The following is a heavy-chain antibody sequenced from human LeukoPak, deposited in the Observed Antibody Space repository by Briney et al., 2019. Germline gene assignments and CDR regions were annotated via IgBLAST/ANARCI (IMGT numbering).Heavy chain of an antibody. CDR2: INWNGGST. CDR3: ARSSMIRGVRDFFYFDY. D-gene: IGHD3-10*01. J-gene: IGHJ4*02. V-gene: IGHV3-20*04. Sequence: PGGSLRLSCAASGFTFDDYGMSWVRQAPGKGLEWVSGINWNGGSTGYADSVKGRFTISRDNAKNSLYLQMNTLRAEDTAVYYCARSSMIRGVRDFFYFDYWGQGTLITVSP. CDR1: GFTFDDYG.